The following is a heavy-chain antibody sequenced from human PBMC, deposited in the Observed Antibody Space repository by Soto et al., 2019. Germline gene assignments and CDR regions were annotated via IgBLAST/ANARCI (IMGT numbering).Heavy chain of an antibody. CDR2: IRDKANSYTT. J-gene: IGHJ4*02. CDR1: GFTFSDHY. D-gene: IGHD5-12*01. V-gene: IGHV3-72*01. Sequence: VQLVESGGGVVQPGRSLRLSCAASGFTFSDHYMEWVRQAPGKGLEWVARIRDKANSYTTEYAASVKGRFTISRDDSKSSLYLQMNSLKTEDTAVYYCVKAGRGLPFDFWGQGTLVTVSS. CDR3: VKAGRGLPFDF.